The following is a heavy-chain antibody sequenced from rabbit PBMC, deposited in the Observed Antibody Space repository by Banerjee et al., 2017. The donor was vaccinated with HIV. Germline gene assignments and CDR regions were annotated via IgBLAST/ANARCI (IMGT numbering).Heavy chain of an antibody. D-gene: IGHD1-1*01. J-gene: IGHJ4*01. Sequence: GGSLKLSCKASGFTISSNYWMSWVRQAPGKGLEWIGYIDPVFGSTYYASWVNGRFTISSHNAQNTLYLQLTSLTAADTATYFCVRESGHSNFNLWGQGTLVTVS. V-gene: IGHV1S7*01. CDR2: IDPVFGST. CDR3: VRESGHSNFNL. CDR1: GFTISSNY.